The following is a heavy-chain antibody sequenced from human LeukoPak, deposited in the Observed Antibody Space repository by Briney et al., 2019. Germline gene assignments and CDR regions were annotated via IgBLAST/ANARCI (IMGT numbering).Heavy chain of an antibody. CDR1: GFTFSSYS. Sequence: GGSLRLSCAASGFTFSSYSMNWVRQAPGKGLEWVSYISSSSSTIYYADSVKGRFTISRDNAKNSLYLQMNSLRAEDTAVYYCARVEYSSFSQWGQGTLVTVSS. J-gene: IGHJ4*02. CDR3: ARVEYSSFSQ. V-gene: IGHV3-48*04. CDR2: ISSSSSTI. D-gene: IGHD6-6*01.